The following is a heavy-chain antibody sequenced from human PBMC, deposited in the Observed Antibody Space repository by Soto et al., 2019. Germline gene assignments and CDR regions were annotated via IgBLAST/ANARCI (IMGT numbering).Heavy chain of an antibody. D-gene: IGHD5-18*01. CDR3: ARGGRGTGMGFTAGDWFDP. Sequence: QVQLVQSGAEVKKPGASVKVSCKASGYTFTSYGISWVRQAPGQGLEWMGWISAYNGNTNYAQKLQGRVTMTTDTSTGTAYMELRSLRSDDTAVYYCARGGRGTGMGFTAGDWFDPWGQGTLVTVSS. J-gene: IGHJ5*02. CDR1: GYTFTSYG. V-gene: IGHV1-18*01. CDR2: ISAYNGNT.